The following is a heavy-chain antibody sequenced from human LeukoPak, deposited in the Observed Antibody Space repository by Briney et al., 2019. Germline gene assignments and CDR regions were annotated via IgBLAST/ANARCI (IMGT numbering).Heavy chain of an antibody. J-gene: IGHJ5*02. V-gene: IGHV4-4*07. CDR3: ARGPNGSGSYSQGGNWFDP. Sequence: SETLSLTCTVSGGSLSSDYWTWLRQPAGKGLEWIGRIYGSGSTTYNPSLKSRVTMSVDTSKNQFSLTLTSVTAADTAVYYCARGPNGSGSYSQGGNWFDPWGQGTLVTVSS. D-gene: IGHD3-10*01. CDR1: GGSLSSDY. CDR2: IYGSGST.